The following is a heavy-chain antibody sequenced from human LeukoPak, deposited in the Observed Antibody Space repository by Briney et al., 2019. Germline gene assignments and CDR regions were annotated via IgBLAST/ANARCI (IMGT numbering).Heavy chain of an antibody. CDR3: AKLAHTDVAFDI. Sequence: GGSLRLSCAASGFTFSSYGMHWVRQAPGKGLEWVAVISYDGSNKYYADSVKGRFTISRDNSKNTLYLQMNSLRAEDTAVYYCAKLAHTDVAFDIWGQGTMVTVSS. CDR2: ISYDGSNK. J-gene: IGHJ3*02. CDR1: GFTFSSYG. V-gene: IGHV3-30*18.